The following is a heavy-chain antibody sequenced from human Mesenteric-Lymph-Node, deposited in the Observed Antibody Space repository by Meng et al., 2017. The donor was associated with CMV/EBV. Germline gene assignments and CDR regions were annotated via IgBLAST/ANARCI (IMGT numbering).Heavy chain of an antibody. CDR1: GGTFSSYT. CDR2: IIPILGIA. V-gene: IGHV1-69*04. CDR3: AREDCSSTSCPG. J-gene: IGHJ4*02. Sequence: KDSGGTFSSYTISWVRQAPGQGLEWMGRIIPILGIANYAQKFQGRVTITADKSTSTAYMELSSLRSEDTAVYYCAREDCSSTSCPGWGQGTLVTVSS. D-gene: IGHD2-2*01.